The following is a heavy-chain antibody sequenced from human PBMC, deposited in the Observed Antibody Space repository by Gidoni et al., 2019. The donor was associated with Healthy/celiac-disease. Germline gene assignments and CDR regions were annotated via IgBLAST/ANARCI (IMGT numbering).Heavy chain of an antibody. J-gene: IGHJ6*02. V-gene: IGHV1-18*01. CDR1: GYSFTSYG. Sequence: QVQLVQSGAEVKKPGASVKVSCKASGYSFTSYGISWVRQAPGQGLEWMGWISAYNGNTSYTQNLQGRVTMTSDTSTSTAYMELRSLRSDDTAVYYCARVWRLRYFEPYYYQHGMDVWGQGTTVIVSS. CDR2: ISAYNGNT. D-gene: IGHD3-9*01. CDR3: ARVWRLRYFEPYYYQHGMDV.